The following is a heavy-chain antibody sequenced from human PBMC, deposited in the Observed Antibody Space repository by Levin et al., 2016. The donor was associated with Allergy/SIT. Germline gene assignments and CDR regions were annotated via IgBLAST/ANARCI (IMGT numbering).Heavy chain of an antibody. J-gene: IGHJ4*02. CDR1: GGSISSSSYY. CDR2: IYYSGST. V-gene: IGHV4-39*01. Sequence: SETLSLTCTVSGGSISSSSYYWGWIRQPPGKGLEWIGSIYYSGSTYYNPSLKSRVTISVDTSKNQFSLKLSSVTAADTAVYYCARRRDGYYFDYWGQGTLVTVSS. CDR3: ARRRDGYYFDY. D-gene: IGHD5-24*01.